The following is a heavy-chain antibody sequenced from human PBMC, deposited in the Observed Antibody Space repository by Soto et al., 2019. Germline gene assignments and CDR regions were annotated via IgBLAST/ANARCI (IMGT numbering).Heavy chain of an antibody. CDR2: TYYRSKWYN. CDR1: GDSVSSNSAA. V-gene: IGHV6-1*01. J-gene: IGHJ6*02. CDR3: ASGGSSIAAREGYYYYGMDV. D-gene: IGHD6-6*01. Sequence: PSQTLSLTCAISGDSVSSNSAAWNWIRQSPSRGLEWLGRTYYRSKWYNDYAVSVKSRITINPDTSKNQFSLQLNSMTPEDTAVYYCASGGSSIAAREGYYYYGMDVWGQGTTVTVSS.